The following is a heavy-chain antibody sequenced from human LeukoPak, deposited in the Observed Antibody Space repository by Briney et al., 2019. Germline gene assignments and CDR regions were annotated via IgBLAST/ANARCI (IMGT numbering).Heavy chain of an antibody. CDR3: TTVTLYYDYVWGSYRYDY. D-gene: IGHD3-16*02. V-gene: IGHV3-23*01. J-gene: IGHJ4*02. CDR1: GFTFSSYA. Sequence: GGSLRLSCAASGFTFSSYAVSWVRQAPRKGLEWVSAISGVGGTYYADSVKGRFTISRDNLKNTLYLQMNSLRAEDTAVYYCTTVTLYYDYVWGSYRYDYWGQGTLVTVSS. CDR2: ISGVGGT.